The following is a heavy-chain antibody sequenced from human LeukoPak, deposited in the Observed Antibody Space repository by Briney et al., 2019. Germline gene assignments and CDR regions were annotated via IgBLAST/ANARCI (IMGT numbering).Heavy chain of an antibody. CDR2: ISGSGGST. CDR1: GFTFSSYA. J-gene: IGHJ5*02. V-gene: IGHV3-23*01. CDR3: AKDLYQLLSLSWFDP. Sequence: GGSLRLSCAASGFTFSSYAMSWVRQAPRKGLEWVSAISGSGGSTYYADSVKGRFTISRDNSKNTLYLQMNSLRAEDTAVYYCAKDLYQLLSLSWFDPWGQGTLVTVSS. D-gene: IGHD2-2*01.